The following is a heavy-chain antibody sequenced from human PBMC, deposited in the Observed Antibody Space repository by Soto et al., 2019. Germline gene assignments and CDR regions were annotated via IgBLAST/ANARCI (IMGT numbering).Heavy chain of an antibody. Sequence: VQLIQSGGGVVQPGRSPRLSCAASGFTFSDYSLHWVRQAPGKGLQWVALISYDGNKKDYADSVNGRFSVSRDNSRNTLYLQVNSPRPEDTAVYYCARDGSPYGEPHDAFDIWGQGTLVTVSS. CDR3: ARDGSPYGEPHDAFDI. J-gene: IGHJ3*02. D-gene: IGHD4-17*01. V-gene: IGHV3-30-3*01. CDR2: ISYDGNKK. CDR1: GFTFSDYS.